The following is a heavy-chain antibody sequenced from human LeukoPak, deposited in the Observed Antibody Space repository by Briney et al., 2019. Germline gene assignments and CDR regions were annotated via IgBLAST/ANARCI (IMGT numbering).Heavy chain of an antibody. V-gene: IGHV3-23*01. J-gene: IGHJ6*03. CDR2: ISGSGGST. Sequence: GGSLRLSCAASAFTFSSYAMSWVRQAPGKGLEWVSAISGSGGSTYYADSVKGRFTISRDNSKNTLYLQMNSLRAEDTAVYYCAKAGIFYYYYMDVWGKGTTVTVSS. D-gene: IGHD2-15*01. CDR3: AKAGIFYYYYMDV. CDR1: AFTFSSYA.